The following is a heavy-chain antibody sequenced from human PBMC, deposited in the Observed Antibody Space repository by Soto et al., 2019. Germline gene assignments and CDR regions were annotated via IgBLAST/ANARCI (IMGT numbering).Heavy chain of an antibody. V-gene: IGHV3-30-3*01. Sequence: ESGGGVVQPGRSLRLSCAASGFTFSSYAMHWVRQAPGKGLEWVAVISYDGSNKYYADSVKGRFTISRDNSKNTLYLQMNSLRAEDTAVYYCARGRPEDWSTYFDYWGQGTLVTVSS. CDR1: GFTFSSYA. D-gene: IGHD3-9*01. J-gene: IGHJ4*02. CDR2: ISYDGSNK. CDR3: ARGRPEDWSTYFDY.